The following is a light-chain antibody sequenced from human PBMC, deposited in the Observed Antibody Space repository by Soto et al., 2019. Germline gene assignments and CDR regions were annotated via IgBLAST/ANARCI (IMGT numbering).Light chain of an antibody. V-gene: IGKV1D-16*01. CDR1: QGISTW. J-gene: IGKJ4*01. CDR3: QQYNSYPLT. Sequence: IQLTQSPSSLYAFLGDRVTITCRASQGISTWLAWYQQKPEKAPKTLIFDASDLQSGVPSRFSGSGSGTDFTLTIRSVQPEDFATYYCQQYNSYPLTFGGGTEVDI. CDR2: DAS.